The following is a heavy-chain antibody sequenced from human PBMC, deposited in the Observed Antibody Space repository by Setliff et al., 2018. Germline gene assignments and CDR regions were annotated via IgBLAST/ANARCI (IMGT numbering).Heavy chain of an antibody. CDR1: GGSISSSSYY. CDR2: IYYSGST. D-gene: IGHD6-19*01. Sequence: LSLTCTVSGGSISSSSYYWGWIRQPPGKGLEWIGSIYYSGSTYYNPSLKSRVTISVDTSKNQFSLKLSSVTAADTAAYYCARLYSGWCNYWGQGTLVTVSS. CDR3: ARLYSGWCNY. V-gene: IGHV4-39*01. J-gene: IGHJ4*02.